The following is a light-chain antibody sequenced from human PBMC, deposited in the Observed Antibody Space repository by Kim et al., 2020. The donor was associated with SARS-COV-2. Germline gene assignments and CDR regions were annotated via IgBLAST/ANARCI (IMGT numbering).Light chain of an antibody. CDR1: SGHSSYI. V-gene: IGLV4-60*03. CDR3: ETWDTI. CDR2: LEGSGSY. J-gene: IGLJ6*01. Sequence: QLVLTQSSSASASLGSSVKLICTLSSGHSSYIIAWHQQQPGKAPRYLMKLEGSGSYNKGSGIPDRFSGSSSGADRYLTISNLQSEGEADYYCETWDTIFGSGTKVTVL.